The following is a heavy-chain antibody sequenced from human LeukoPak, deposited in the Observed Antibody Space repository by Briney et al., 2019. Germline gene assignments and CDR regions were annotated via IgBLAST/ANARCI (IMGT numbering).Heavy chain of an antibody. V-gene: IGHV3-48*03. J-gene: IGHJ4*02. D-gene: IGHD3-10*01. CDR2: INSGGTTK. CDR1: GYSFSNHE. Sequence: SGGSLRLSCEASGYSFSNHEMNWVRQAPGKGLEWLSYINSGGTTKYYADSVKGRLTISRDNAKNSLYLQMNSLTADDTAVYYCARDRPRSDSYYVFDFWGQGNLVIVSS. CDR3: ARDRPRSDSYYVFDF.